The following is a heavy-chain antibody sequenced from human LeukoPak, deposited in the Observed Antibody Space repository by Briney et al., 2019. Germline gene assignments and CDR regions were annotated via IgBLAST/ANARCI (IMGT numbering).Heavy chain of an antibody. J-gene: IGHJ4*02. CDR1: GFTFSNYW. Sequence: PGGSLRLSCEASGFTFSNYWIHWVRQAPGKGLEWVSRISQDGSDTIYADSVKGRLTVSRDNAKNTVFLQLSSLKAEDTAVYYCARYHTGGFGGQGRLVTVSS. CDR2: ISQDGSDT. D-gene: IGHD1-14*01. V-gene: IGHV3-74*01. CDR3: ARYHTGGF.